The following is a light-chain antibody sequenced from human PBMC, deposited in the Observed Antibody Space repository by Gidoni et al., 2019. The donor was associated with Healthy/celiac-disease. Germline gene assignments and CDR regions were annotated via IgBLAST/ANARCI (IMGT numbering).Light chain of an antibody. CDR3: QQRSNWSWT. CDR2: DAS. J-gene: IGKJ1*01. V-gene: IGKV3-11*01. CDR1: QRVSSY. Sequence: DIVFTQSPATLSLSPGERATLSCRASQRVSSYLAWYQQKPGQAPRLLIYDASHRATGIPARFSGSGSGTDFTLTISSLEPEDFAVYYCQQRSNWSWTFXQXTKVEIK.